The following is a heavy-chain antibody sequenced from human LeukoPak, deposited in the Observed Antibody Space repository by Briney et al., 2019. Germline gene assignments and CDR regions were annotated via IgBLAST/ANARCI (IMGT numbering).Heavy chain of an antibody. CDR1: GGSISSYC. J-gene: IGHJ3*02. V-gene: IGHV4-4*07. CDR3: ARVHYDFWSGHYTGDAFDI. D-gene: IGHD3-3*01. CDR2: IYTSGST. Sequence: PSETLSLTCTVSGGSISSYCWSWIRQPAGKGLEWIGRIYTSGSTNYNPSLKSRVTMSVDTSKNQFSLKLSSVTAADTAVYYCARVHYDFWSGHYTGDAFDIWGQGTMVTVSS.